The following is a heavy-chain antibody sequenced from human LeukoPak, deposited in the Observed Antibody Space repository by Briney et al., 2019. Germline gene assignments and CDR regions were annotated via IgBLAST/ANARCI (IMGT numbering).Heavy chain of an antibody. CDR2: IRYDGSNK. Sequence: PGGSLRLSCAASGFTFRSYGMHWVRQAPGKGLEWVAFIRYDGSNKYYADSVKGRFTISRDNAKNTLYLQMNSLRAEDTAVYYCARDMGDYDFWSGSYYYYMDVWGKGTTVTVSS. J-gene: IGHJ6*03. CDR3: ARDMGDYDFWSGSYYYYMDV. D-gene: IGHD3-3*01. V-gene: IGHV3-30*02. CDR1: GFTFRSYG.